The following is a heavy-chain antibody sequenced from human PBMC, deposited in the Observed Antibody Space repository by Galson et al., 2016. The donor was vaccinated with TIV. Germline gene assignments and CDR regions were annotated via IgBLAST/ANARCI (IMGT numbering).Heavy chain of an antibody. CDR2: IYWNGVST. V-gene: IGHV3-20*04. CDR1: GFTFDDHG. J-gene: IGHJ6*02. Sequence: SLRLSCAASGFTFDDHGMSWVRQVPGKGLEWVAGIYWNGVSTGYADSVKGRFTISRDNAKNSLYPQMNGLRAEDTALYYCARDQTLRFLRGYGMDVWGQGTTVIVSS. D-gene: IGHD3-3*01. CDR3: ARDQTLRFLRGYGMDV.